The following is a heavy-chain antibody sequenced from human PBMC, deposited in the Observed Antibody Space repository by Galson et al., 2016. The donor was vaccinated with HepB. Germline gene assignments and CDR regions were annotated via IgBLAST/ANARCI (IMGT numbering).Heavy chain of an antibody. CDR3: VKFRASTLAGRPGYFDS. J-gene: IGHJ4*02. CDR2: VTGDGVVT. Sequence: SLRLSCAASGFTFSGYVMAWVRLAPGKGLEWVSSVTGDGVVTPYAASVKGRFTLSRDNSKKTVYLHMNSLRAEDTAVYYCVKFRASTLAGRPGYFDSWGQGTLVTVSS. D-gene: IGHD6-6*01. CDR1: GFTFSGYV. V-gene: IGHV3-23*01.